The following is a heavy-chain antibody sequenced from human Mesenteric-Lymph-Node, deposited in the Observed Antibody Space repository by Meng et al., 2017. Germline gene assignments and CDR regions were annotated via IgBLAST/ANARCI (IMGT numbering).Heavy chain of an antibody. CDR1: GGSISSVYW. D-gene: IGHD5-18*01. J-gene: IGHJ4*02. CDR2: IYHSGST. CDR3: ARGGYYSFDY. V-gene: IGHV4-4*02. Sequence: HVQLPQWGAGLLKPSETLSLTGAVSGGSISSVYWWTWVRQSPGKGLEWIGEIYHSGSTNYNPSLKSRVTISVDKSKNQFSLKLTSVTAADTAVYYCARGGYYSFDYWGQGTLVTVSS.